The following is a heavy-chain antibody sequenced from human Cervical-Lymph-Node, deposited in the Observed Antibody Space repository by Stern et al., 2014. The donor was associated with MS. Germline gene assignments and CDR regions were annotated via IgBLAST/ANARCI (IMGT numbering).Heavy chain of an antibody. V-gene: IGHV1-18*04. CDR1: GYTFSTYG. CDR3: TRYTYGFDY. J-gene: IGHJ4*02. CDR2: INVYNGNT. D-gene: IGHD3-10*01. Sequence: QLVQSGGEVKKPGASVKVSCKAFGYTFSTYGIYWVRQAPGQGLEWMGWINVYNGNTKIAQKFQGRVSLTTEIATSTAYMELRSLRSDDTAVYYCTRYTYGFDYWGQGTLVTVSS.